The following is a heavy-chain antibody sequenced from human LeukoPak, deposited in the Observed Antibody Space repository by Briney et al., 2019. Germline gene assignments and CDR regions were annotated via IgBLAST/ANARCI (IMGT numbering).Heavy chain of an antibody. V-gene: IGHV3-23*01. CDR2: ISGSGGST. J-gene: IGHJ1*01. D-gene: IGHD2-2*01. CDR3: ATEEGPVGYCSSTSCPDFQH. Sequence: GGSLRLSCAASGFTFSSYAMSWVRQAPGKGLEWVSAISGSGGSTYYADSVKGRSTISRDNSKNTLYPQMNSLRAEDTAVYYCATEEGPVGYCSSTSCPDFQHWGQGTLVTVSS. CDR1: GFTFSSYA.